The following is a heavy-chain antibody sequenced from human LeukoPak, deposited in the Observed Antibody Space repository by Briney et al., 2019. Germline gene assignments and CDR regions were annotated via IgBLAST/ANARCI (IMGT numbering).Heavy chain of an antibody. CDR2: IYTSGST. D-gene: IGHD3-3*01. V-gene: IGHV4-61*02. CDR1: GGSISSGSYY. J-gene: IGHJ4*02. Sequence: PSQTLSLTCTVSGGSISSGSYYWRWHRQPAGKGREWIGRIYTSGSTNSNPSLKSRVTISVDTSKNQFSLKLSSVTAADTAVYYCARGRYDFWSGYYFDYWGQGTLVTVSS. CDR3: ARGRYDFWSGYYFDY.